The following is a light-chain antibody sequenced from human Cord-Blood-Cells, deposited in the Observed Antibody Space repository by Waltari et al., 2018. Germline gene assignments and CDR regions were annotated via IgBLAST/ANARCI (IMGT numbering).Light chain of an antibody. CDR3: QQYGSSLYT. Sequence: EIVLTQSPRTLSLSPGERDTLTCRASQSVSSSYLAWYQQKPGQAPRLLIYGASSRATGIPDRFSGSESGTDFTRTISRLEPEDFAGYYCQQYGSSLYTFGQGTKLEIK. CDR1: QSVSSSY. CDR2: GAS. J-gene: IGKJ2*01. V-gene: IGKV3-20*01.